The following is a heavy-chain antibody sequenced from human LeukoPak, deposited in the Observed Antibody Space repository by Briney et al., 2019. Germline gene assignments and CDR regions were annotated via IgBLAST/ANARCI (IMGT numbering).Heavy chain of an antibody. V-gene: IGHV3-21*01. CDR1: GFTFSDYS. D-gene: IGHD3-22*01. Sequence: GGSLRLSCAASGFTFSDYSMNWVRQAPGKGLEWVASVNTVSSYIYYADSMRGQLTISRDSAKNSLFLQMESLRAEDTAVYYCARLRRNSDRSDFFYYYGHWGQGTLVTVSS. CDR2: VNTVSSYI. J-gene: IGHJ4*02. CDR3: ARLRRNSDRSDFFYYYGH.